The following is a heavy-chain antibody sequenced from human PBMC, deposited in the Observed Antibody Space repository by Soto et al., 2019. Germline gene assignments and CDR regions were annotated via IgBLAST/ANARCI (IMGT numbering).Heavy chain of an antibody. CDR2: IIPIFGTA. V-gene: IGHV1-69*06. Sequence: ASVKVSCKASGGTFSSYAISWVRQAPGQGLEWMGGIIPIFGTANYAQKFQGRVTITADKSTSTAYMELSSLRSEDTAVYYCARGGSYDFWSGYYTGGYYYYYGMDVWGQGTTVTVSS. J-gene: IGHJ6*02. D-gene: IGHD3-3*01. CDR1: GGTFSSYA. CDR3: ARGGSYDFWSGYYTGGYYYYYGMDV.